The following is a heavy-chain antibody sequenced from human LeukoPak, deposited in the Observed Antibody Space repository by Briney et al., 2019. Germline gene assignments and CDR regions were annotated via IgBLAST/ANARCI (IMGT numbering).Heavy chain of an antibody. Sequence: ASVKVSCKASGYMFTSYNMHWVRQAPGQGLEWMGMVSSSGANTKYAQKFRGRVTMTSDTSTSTVYMELSSLISDDTAVYYCARDQHYATDYWGQGTLVTVSS. CDR1: GYMFTSYN. V-gene: IGHV1-46*03. CDR2: VSSSGANT. D-gene: IGHD2-2*01. J-gene: IGHJ4*02. CDR3: ARDQHYATDY.